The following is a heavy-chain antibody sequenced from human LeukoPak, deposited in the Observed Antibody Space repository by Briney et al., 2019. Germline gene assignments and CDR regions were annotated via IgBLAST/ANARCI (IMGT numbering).Heavy chain of an antibody. CDR1: GFTFSNYG. CDR3: AGGDIVVVPAAAFDY. D-gene: IGHD2-2*01. CDR2: IWYDGSNK. J-gene: IGHJ4*02. Sequence: GGSLRLSCAASGFTFSNYGMHWVRQAPGKGLEWVAVIWYDGSNKYYADSVKGRFTTSRDNSKNTLYLQMNSLRAEDTAVYYCAGGDIVVVPAAAFDYWGQGTLVTVSS. V-gene: IGHV3-33*01.